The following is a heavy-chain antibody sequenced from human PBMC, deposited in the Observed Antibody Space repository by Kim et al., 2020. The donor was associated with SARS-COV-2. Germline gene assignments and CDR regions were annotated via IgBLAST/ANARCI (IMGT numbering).Heavy chain of an antibody. V-gene: IGHV1-46*01. D-gene: IGHD3-9*01. CDR3: AREGLRYFDWLSNDAFDI. J-gene: IGHJ3*02. Sequence: QGRVTMTRDTSTSTVYMELSSLRSEDTAVYYCAREGLRYFDWLSNDAFDIWGQGTMVTVSS.